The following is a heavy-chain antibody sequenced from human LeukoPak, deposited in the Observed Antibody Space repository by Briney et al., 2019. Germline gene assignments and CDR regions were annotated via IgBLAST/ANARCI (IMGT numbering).Heavy chain of an antibody. J-gene: IGHJ5*02. CDR1: GGSFSGYY. Sequence: SETLSLTCAVYGGSFSGYYWSWIRQPPGKGLEWIGEINHSGSTNYNPSLKSRVTISVDTSKNQFSLKLSSVTAADTAVYYCARGLGSGRGSGSYWFSPFRSDPWGQGTLVTVSS. V-gene: IGHV4-34*01. CDR3: ARGLGSGRGSGSYWFSPFRSDP. D-gene: IGHD3-10*01. CDR2: INHSGST.